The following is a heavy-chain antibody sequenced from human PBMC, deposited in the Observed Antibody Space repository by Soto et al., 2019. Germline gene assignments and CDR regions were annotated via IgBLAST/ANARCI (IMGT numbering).Heavy chain of an antibody. CDR2: IYHSGST. Sequence: QLQLQESGSGLVKPSQTLSLTCAVSGGSISSGGYSWSWIRQPPGKGLEWIGYIYHSGSTYYNPSLKSRVTISVDRSKNLFSLKLSSVTAADTAVYYCARAHGSGWGAFDIWGQGTMVTVSS. CDR3: ARAHGSGWGAFDI. CDR1: GGSISSGGYS. V-gene: IGHV4-30-2*01. J-gene: IGHJ3*02. D-gene: IGHD3-10*01.